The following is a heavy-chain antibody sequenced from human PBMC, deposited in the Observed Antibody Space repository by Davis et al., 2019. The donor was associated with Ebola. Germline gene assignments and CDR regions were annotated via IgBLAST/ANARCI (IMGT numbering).Heavy chain of an antibody. D-gene: IGHD3-9*01. CDR3: ARGVRRYFDSRNDY. CDR1: GGSFSGYY. J-gene: IGHJ4*02. Sequence: SETLSLTCAVYGGSFSGYYWSWIRQPPGKGLEWIGEINHSGSTNYNPSLKSRVTISVDTPKNQFSLKLSSVTAADTAVYYCARGVRRYFDSRNDYWGQGTLVTVSS. V-gene: IGHV4-34*01. CDR2: INHSGST.